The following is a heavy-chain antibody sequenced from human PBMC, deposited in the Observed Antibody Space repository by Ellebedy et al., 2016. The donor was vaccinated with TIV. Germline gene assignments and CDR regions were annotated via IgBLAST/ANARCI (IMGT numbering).Heavy chain of an antibody. V-gene: IGHV3-66*01. D-gene: IGHD1-26*01. CDR3: ARGGSYRGMDV. CDR1: GFTVSSNY. J-gene: IGHJ6*02. Sequence: PGGSLRLSCAASGFTVSSNYMSCVRQAPGKWLEWVSVIYSGGSTYYADSVKGRFTISRDNSKNTMYLQMNSLRAEDTAVYYCARGGSYRGMDVWGQGTTVTVSS. CDR2: IYSGGST.